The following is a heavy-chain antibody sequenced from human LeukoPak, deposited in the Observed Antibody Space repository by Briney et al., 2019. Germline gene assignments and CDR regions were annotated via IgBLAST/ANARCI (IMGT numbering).Heavy chain of an antibody. CDR3: ARELGGTKTGGFDI. D-gene: IGHD1-14*01. CDR2: ICAAGAHT. J-gene: IGHJ3*02. Sequence: GGSLRLSCAASGLRFSYHDMHWVRQAPGKGLEFVSSICAAGAHTFYADSVKGRFTISRDNFQSTMYLQMDGLRPEDSAVYYCARELGGTKTGGFDIWGQGTVVTVSS. V-gene: IGHV3-64*02. CDR1: GLRFSYHD.